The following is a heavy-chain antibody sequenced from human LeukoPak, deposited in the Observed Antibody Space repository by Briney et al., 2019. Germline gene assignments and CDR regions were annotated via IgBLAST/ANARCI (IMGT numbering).Heavy chain of an antibody. CDR2: LYSGGST. Sequence: GGSLRLSCAASGFTVSTNYMTWVRQAPGKGLEWVSVLYSGGSTYYADSVKGRFTISRDNSKNTLYLQMNSLRVEDTAMYYCAPGEPVSWGQGTLVTVSS. CDR3: APGEPVS. CDR1: GFTVSTNY. V-gene: IGHV3-53*01. J-gene: IGHJ1*01.